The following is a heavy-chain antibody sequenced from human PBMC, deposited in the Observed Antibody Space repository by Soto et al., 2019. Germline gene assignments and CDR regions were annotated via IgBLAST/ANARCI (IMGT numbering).Heavy chain of an antibody. D-gene: IGHD6-19*01. J-gene: IGHJ5*02. CDR3: AKGRIAVAAPYNWFDP. V-gene: IGHV3-23*01. CDR1: GFTYSSYA. CDR2: ITGGADNT. Sequence: EVKLLESGGGLVQPGGSLRLSCVASGFTYSSYAMSWVRQAPGKGLEWVSTITGGADNTHYADSVKGRFTIPRDNSKNTLSLQMNSLRVEDTAVYHCAKGRIAVAAPYNWFDPWGQGTLVTVSS.